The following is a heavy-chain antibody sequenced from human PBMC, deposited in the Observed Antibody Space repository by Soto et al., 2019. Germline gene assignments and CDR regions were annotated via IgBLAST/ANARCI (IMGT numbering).Heavy chain of an antibody. CDR1: GFTFSNAW. CDR2: IKSKSDGGTT. Sequence: EVQLVESGGGLAKPGGSLRLSCAASGFTFSNAWMNWVRQGPGKGLGWVGRIKSKSDGGTTDYAAPVKGRFTISRDDSRNTLYLQMSSLKTEDTALYYCVTSTKDLTDHYYLHGMDVWGQGTTVTVSS. J-gene: IGHJ6*02. CDR3: VTSTKDLTDHYYLHGMDV. D-gene: IGHD3-10*01. V-gene: IGHV3-15*07.